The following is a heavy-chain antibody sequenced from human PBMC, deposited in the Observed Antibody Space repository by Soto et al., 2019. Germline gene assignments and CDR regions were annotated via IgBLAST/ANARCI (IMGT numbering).Heavy chain of an antibody. CDR3: ARSGGWYDAFDI. CDR1: GGSISSSSYY. CDR2: IYYSGST. Sequence: SETLSLTCTVSGGSISSSSYYWGWIRQPPGKGLEWIGSIYYSGSTYYNPSLKSRVTISVDTSKNQFALKLSSVTAADTAVYYCARSGGWYDAFDIWGQGTMVTVSS. D-gene: IGHD6-19*01. V-gene: IGHV4-39*01. J-gene: IGHJ3*02.